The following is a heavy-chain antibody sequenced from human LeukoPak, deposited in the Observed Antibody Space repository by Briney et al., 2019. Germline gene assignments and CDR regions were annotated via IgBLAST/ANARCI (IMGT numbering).Heavy chain of an antibody. CDR2: IYHSGST. CDR1: GGSISSGGYS. Sequence: SETLSLTCAVSGGSISSGGYSWRWIRQPPGKGLEWIAYIYHSGSTYYNPSLKSRVTISVDRSKNQFSRKLSSVTAADTAVYYGASSLWFGKLFLGLDVWGQGTTVTVSS. J-gene: IGHJ6*02. D-gene: IGHD3-10*01. CDR3: ASSLWFGKLFLGLDV. V-gene: IGHV4-30-2*01.